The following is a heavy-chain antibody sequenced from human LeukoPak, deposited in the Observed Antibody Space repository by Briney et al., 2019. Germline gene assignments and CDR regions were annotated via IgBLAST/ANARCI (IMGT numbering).Heavy chain of an antibody. J-gene: IGHJ6*02. D-gene: IGHD6-13*01. CDR3: ARPGIAAAGTRPYSYYYYGMDV. Sequence: SGGSLRLSCAASGFTFSSYSMNWVRQAPGRGLEWVSSIRFTGSYIYYADSVKGRFTISRDNAKNSLYLQMNSLRAEDTAVYYCARPGIAAAGTRPYSYYYYGMDVWGQGTTVTVSS. V-gene: IGHV3-21*01. CDR1: GFTFSSYS. CDR2: IRFTGSYI.